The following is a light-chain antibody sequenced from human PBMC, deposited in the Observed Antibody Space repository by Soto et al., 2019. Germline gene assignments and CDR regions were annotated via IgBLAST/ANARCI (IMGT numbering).Light chain of an antibody. CDR1: QSISSW. CDR2: KAS. J-gene: IGKJ1*01. Sequence: DIQITHSPATRSASVVDRVTITFRASQSISSWLAWYQQKPGKAPKLLIYKASSLESGVPSRFSGSGSGTEFTLTISSLQPDDFATYYCQQYNSYSWTFGQGTKVDIK. V-gene: IGKV1-5*03. CDR3: QQYNSYSWT.